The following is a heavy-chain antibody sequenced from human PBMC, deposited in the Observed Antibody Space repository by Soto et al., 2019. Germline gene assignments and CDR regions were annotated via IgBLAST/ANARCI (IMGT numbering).Heavy chain of an antibody. Sequence: QVQLVQSGAEAKKPGASVKVSCKTSGYTFTSYGISRVPQAPGEGLEWMGWFSAYNGNTNYAQKLQGRVTMTTDTSTSTAYMELRSLSSDATAVDYCACESAVAALDPWGQGNLVTVSS. D-gene: IGHD6-19*01. V-gene: IGHV1-18*01. CDR3: ACESAVAALDP. CDR1: GYTFTSYG. CDR2: FSAYNGNT. J-gene: IGHJ5*02.